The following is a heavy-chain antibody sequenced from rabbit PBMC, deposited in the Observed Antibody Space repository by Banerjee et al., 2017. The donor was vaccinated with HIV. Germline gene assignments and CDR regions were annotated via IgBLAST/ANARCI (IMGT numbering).Heavy chain of an antibody. CDR3: ARDLDDVIGWNFAW. D-gene: IGHD1-1*01. Sequence: QSLEESGGDLVKPEGSLTLTCTASGFSFSSSYYMCWVRQAPGKGLECIACIYADSSGSTYYASWAKGRFTISRTSSTTVTLQMTGLTAADTAAYFCARDLDDVIGWNFAWWGQGTLVTVS. V-gene: IGHV1S40*01. CDR1: GFSFSSSYY. CDR2: IYADSSGST. J-gene: IGHJ3*01.